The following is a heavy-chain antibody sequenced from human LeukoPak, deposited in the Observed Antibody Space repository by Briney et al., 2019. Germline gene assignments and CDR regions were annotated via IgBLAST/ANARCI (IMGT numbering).Heavy chain of an antibody. V-gene: IGHV3-43*02. D-gene: IGHD4-17*01. J-gene: IGHJ4*02. Sequence: PGGSLRLSCAASGLIFDDFAMHWVRQVPGEGLEWVSLISGGGGSTYYADSVKGRFTNTRDNSDNTLSLQMNSLRAEDTAVYLCTKEGGPMSATTERYSFDHWGRGTLVTVSS. CDR2: ISGGGGST. CDR3: TKEGGPMSATTERYSFDH. CDR1: GLIFDDFA.